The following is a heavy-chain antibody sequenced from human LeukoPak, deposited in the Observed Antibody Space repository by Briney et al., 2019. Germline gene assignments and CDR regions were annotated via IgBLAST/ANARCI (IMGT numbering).Heavy chain of an antibody. Sequence: PSETLSLTCAVSGYSISSGYYWGWFRQPPGKGLEWIGCMYHSGSTYYNPSLKSRVTISVDTSKNQFSLKLSSVTAADTAMYYCARQGGSSSPYYYYYMDVWGKGTTVTVSS. D-gene: IGHD6-13*01. CDR2: MYHSGST. CDR1: GYSISSGYY. J-gene: IGHJ6*03. CDR3: ARQGGSSSPYYYYYMDV. V-gene: IGHV4-38-2*01.